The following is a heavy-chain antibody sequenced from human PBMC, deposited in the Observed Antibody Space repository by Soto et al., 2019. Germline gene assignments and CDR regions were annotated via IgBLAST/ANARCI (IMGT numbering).Heavy chain of an antibody. CDR3: ARVSGYSGYDFFDY. Sequence: GGSLRLSCAASGFTFSSYSMNWVRQAPGKGLEWVSSISSSSSYIYYADSVKGRFTISRDNAKNSLYLQMNSLRAEDTAVYYCARVSGYSGYDFFDYWGQGTLVTVSS. CDR2: ISSSSSYI. D-gene: IGHD5-12*01. V-gene: IGHV3-21*01. CDR1: GFTFSSYS. J-gene: IGHJ4*02.